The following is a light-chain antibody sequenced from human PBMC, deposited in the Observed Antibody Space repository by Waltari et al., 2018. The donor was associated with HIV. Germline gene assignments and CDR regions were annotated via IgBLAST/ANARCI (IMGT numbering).Light chain of an antibody. CDR3: DAWDNSLSGRV. CDR1: WSTIGNNH. CDR2: RNN. V-gene: IGLV1-47*01. Sequence: QSVLPQPPSASGTPGQRVTISCSSTWSTIGNNHVYWFQHLPGTAPQLLIYRNNQRPSGVPDRFTSSKSGTSASLAISGLRSEDEADYYCDAWDNSLSGRVFGGGTKLTVL. J-gene: IGLJ3*02.